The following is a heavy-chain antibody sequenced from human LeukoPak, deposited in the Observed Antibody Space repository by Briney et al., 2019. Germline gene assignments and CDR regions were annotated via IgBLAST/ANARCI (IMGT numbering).Heavy chain of an antibody. V-gene: IGHV3-7*05. D-gene: IGHD1-1*01. Sequence: AGSLTVSCAASGVTFSNSWMSWVRQAPGKGLEWVATINQDGSEKYYVDFLKGRFSISRDNAKNSLYLQMNSLGADDTAVYYCAGGTGMDVWGQGTTVTVSS. CDR3: AGGTGMDV. CDR1: GVTFSNSW. CDR2: INQDGSEK. J-gene: IGHJ6*02.